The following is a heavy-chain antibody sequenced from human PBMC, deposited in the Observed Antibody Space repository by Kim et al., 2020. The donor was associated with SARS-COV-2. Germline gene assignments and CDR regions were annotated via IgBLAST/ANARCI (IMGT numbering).Heavy chain of an antibody. V-gene: IGHV4-31*03. CDR1: GGSISSGGYY. CDR2: IYYSGST. CDR3: ARGGGYGDYAEYFQH. J-gene: IGHJ1*01. D-gene: IGHD4-17*01. Sequence: SETLSLTCTVSGGSISSGGYYWSWIRQHPGKGLEWIGYIYYSGSTYYNPSLKSRVTISVDTSKNQFSLKLSSVTAADTAVYYCARGGGYGDYAEYFQHWGQGTLVTVSS.